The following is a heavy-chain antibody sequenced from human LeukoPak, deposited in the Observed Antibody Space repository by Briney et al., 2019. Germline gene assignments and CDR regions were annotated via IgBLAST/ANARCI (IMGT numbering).Heavy chain of an antibody. CDR2: INPNSGGT. CDR1: GYTFTGYY. Sequence: GASVKVSCKASGYTFTGYYMHWVRQAPGQGLEWMGWINPNSGGTNYAQKFQGRVTMTRDTSISTAYMELSRLRSDDTAVYYCARDGRVMVRGVSNWFDPWGQGTLVTVSS. D-gene: IGHD3-10*01. V-gene: IGHV1-2*02. CDR3: ARDGRVMVRGVSNWFDP. J-gene: IGHJ5*02.